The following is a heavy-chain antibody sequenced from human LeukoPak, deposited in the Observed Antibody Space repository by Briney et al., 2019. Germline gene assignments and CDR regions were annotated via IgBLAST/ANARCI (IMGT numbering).Heavy chain of an antibody. D-gene: IGHD3-10*01. CDR1: GGPFSGYF. V-gene: IGHV4-34*01. CDR2: IHNSGTT. Sequence: PSETLSLTCAVSGGPFSGYFWSWIRQSSGKGLEWIGEIHNSGTTNYNPSLNSRVTISEDTTKNQFYLNLSSVTAADTAVYYCARRYYYNLGSFPFDFWGQGTLVTVSS. J-gene: IGHJ4*02. CDR3: ARRYYYNLGSFPFDF.